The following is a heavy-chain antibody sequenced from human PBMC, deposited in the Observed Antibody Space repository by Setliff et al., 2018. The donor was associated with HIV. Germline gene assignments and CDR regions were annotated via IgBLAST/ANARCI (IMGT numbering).Heavy chain of an antibody. CDR3: AIYDSGGYDSLDY. CDR2: IYHSRTT. J-gene: IGHJ4*02. CDR1: GESFSAYY. Sequence: PSETLSLTCAVYGESFSAYYWSWIRQTPGKGLEWFGSIYHSRTTYYNPSLKSRVTIAVDPSKNQFSLKLGSVPAADTAVYYCAIYDSGGYDSLDYWGQGTLVTVSS. V-gene: IGHV4-34*01. D-gene: IGHD3-22*01.